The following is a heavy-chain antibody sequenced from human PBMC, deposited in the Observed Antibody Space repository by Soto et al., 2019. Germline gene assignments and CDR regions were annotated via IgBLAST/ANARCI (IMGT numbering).Heavy chain of an antibody. J-gene: IGHJ4*02. CDR3: ARTPYYYDSSGYIFDY. Sequence: SVKVSCKASGGTFSSYAISWVRQAPGQGLEWMGGIIPIFGTANYAQKFQGRVTITADESTSTAYMELSSLRSEDTAVYYCARTPYYYDSSGYIFDYWGQGTLVTVS. CDR1: GGTFSSYA. CDR2: IIPIFGTA. V-gene: IGHV1-69*13. D-gene: IGHD3-22*01.